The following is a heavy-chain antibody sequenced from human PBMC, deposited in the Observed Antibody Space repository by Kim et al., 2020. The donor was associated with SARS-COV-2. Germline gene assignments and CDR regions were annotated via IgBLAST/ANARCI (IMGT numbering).Heavy chain of an antibody. J-gene: IGHJ4*02. CDR1: GFTFSSYA. V-gene: IGHV3-23*01. CDR3: AKDRGQQQLVLSYFDY. Sequence: GGSMRLSCAASGFTFSSYAMSWVRQAPGKGLEWVSAISGSGGSTYYADSVKGRFTISRDNSKNTLYLQMNSLRAEDTAVYYCAKDRGQQQLVLSYFDYWGQGTLVTASP. CDR2: ISGSGGST. D-gene: IGHD6-13*01.